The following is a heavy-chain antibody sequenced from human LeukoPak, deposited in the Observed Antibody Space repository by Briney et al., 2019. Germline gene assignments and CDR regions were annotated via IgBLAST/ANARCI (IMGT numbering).Heavy chain of an antibody. Sequence: SQTLSLTCTVSGASISSGSSYWSWIRQPAGKGLEWIGRIYTSGATNYNPSLKSRVTISVDTSKNQFSLKLSSVTAADTAVYYCARVSSGWTIFDYWGQGTLVTVSS. CDR1: GASISSGSSY. CDR2: IYTSGAT. V-gene: IGHV4-61*02. D-gene: IGHD6-19*01. CDR3: ARVSSGWTIFDY. J-gene: IGHJ4*02.